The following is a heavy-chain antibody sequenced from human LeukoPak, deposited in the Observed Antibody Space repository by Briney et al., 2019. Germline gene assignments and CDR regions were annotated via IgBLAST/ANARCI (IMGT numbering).Heavy chain of an antibody. CDR2: ISGSGGST. V-gene: IGHV3-23*01. Sequence: GGSLRLSCAASGFTFSSYGMSWVRQAPGKGLEWVSAISGSGGSTYYADSVKGRFTISRDNSKNTLYLQMNSLRAEDTAVYYCAKEYYDFWSGYPKYYFDYWGQGTLVTVSS. CDR3: AKEYYDFWSGYPKYYFDY. J-gene: IGHJ4*02. D-gene: IGHD3-3*01. CDR1: GFTFSSYG.